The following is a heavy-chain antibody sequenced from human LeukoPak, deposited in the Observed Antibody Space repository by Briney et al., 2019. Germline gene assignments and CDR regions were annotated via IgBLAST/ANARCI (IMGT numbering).Heavy chain of an antibody. Sequence: SETLSLTCAVYGGSFSGYYWSWIRQPPGKGLEWIGEINHSGSTNYNPSLKSRVTISVDTSKNQFSLKLSSVTAADTAVYYCARDIVVVPAARWRTDYGKDVWGQGTTVTVSS. D-gene: IGHD2-2*01. V-gene: IGHV4-34*01. CDR1: GGSFSGYY. CDR2: INHSGST. CDR3: ARDIVVVPAARWRTDYGKDV. J-gene: IGHJ6*02.